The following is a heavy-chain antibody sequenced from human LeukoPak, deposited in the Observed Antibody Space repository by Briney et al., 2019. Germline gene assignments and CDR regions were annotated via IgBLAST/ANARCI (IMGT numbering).Heavy chain of an antibody. CDR1: GFTFDDYA. CDR2: ISWNSGST. Sequence: TGRSLRLSCAASGFTFDDYAMYWVRLAPGKGLEWVSGISWNSGSTGYADSVKGRFTISRDNAKHSLYLHMNSLRAEDTALYYCAKAGYCTNGVCPIDYWGQGILVTVSS. V-gene: IGHV3-9*01. D-gene: IGHD2-8*01. CDR3: AKAGYCTNGVCPIDY. J-gene: IGHJ4*02.